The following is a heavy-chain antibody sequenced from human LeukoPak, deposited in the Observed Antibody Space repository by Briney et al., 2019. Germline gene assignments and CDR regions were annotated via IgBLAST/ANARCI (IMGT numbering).Heavy chain of an antibody. CDR1: GGSISSGSYY. D-gene: IGHD6-6*01. V-gene: IGHV4-61*02. J-gene: IGHJ4*02. Sequence: SETLSLTCTVSGGSISSGSYYWSWIRQPAGKGLEWIGRIYTSGSTNYNPSLKSRVTISVDTSKNQFSLKLSSVTAADTAVYYCARSGYSSSGFDYWGQGTLVTVSS. CDR2: IYTSGST. CDR3: ARSGYSSSGFDY.